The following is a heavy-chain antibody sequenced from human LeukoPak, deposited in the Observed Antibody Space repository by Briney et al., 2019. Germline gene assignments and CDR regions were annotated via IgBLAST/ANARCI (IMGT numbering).Heavy chain of an antibody. V-gene: IGHV3-21*01. CDR2: ITSSSTYI. CDR1: GFAFSSYS. D-gene: IGHD3-3*01. J-gene: IGHJ4*02. Sequence: GGSLRLSCAASGFAFSSYSMNWVRQAPGKGLEWVSSITSSSTYIYYADSVKGRFTISRDNAKNSLYLQMNSLRAEDTAVYYCARELRHYDFWSGYQYYFDYWGQGTLVTVSS. CDR3: ARELRHYDFWSGYQYYFDY.